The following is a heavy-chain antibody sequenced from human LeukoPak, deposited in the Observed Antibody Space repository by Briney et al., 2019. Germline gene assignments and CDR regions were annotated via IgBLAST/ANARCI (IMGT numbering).Heavy chain of an antibody. D-gene: IGHD3-10*01. CDR3: TTFGRDY. Sequence: NPGGSLRLSCAASGFTFSNAWMSWVRQAPGKGLEWVGRIKSKTDGETTDYAAPVKGRFTISRDDSKNTLYLQMNSLKTEHTAVYYCTTFGRDYWGQGTLVTVSS. CDR1: GFTFSNAW. J-gene: IGHJ4*02. CDR2: IKSKTDGETT. V-gene: IGHV3-15*01.